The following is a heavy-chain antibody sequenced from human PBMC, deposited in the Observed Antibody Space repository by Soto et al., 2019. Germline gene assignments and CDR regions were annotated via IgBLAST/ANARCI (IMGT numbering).Heavy chain of an antibody. Sequence: EVQLVESGGGLVKPGGSLRLSCAASGFTFSSYSMNWVRQAPGKGLEWVSSISSSSSYIYYADSVKGRFTISRDNAKNSLYLQMNSLRAEDTAVYYCARDRGTRRGDYIDVWGKGTTVTVSS. V-gene: IGHV3-21*01. CDR1: GFTFSSYS. CDR3: ARDRGTRRGDYIDV. CDR2: ISSSSSYI. D-gene: IGHD3-10*01. J-gene: IGHJ6*03.